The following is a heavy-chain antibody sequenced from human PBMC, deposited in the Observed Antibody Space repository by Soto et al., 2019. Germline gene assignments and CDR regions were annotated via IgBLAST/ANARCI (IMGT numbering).Heavy chain of an antibody. CDR1: GFTFSSYA. V-gene: IGHV3-23*01. J-gene: IGHJ4*02. CDR2: ISGSGGST. CDR3: TRGKYYDSSVIGKVDY. D-gene: IGHD3-22*01. Sequence: LRLSCAASGFTFSSYAMSWVRQAPGKGLEWVSAISGSGGSTYYADSVKGRFTISRDNSKNTLYLQMNSLRAEDTAVYYCTRGKYYDSSVIGKVDYWGQGTLVTVSS.